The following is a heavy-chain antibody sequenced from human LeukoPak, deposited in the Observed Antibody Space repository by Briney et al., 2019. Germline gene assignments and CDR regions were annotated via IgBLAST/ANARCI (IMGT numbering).Heavy chain of an antibody. V-gene: IGHV3-21*01. J-gene: IGHJ5*02. CDR3: ARGGTSWFDP. Sequence: TGGSLRLSCAASGFTVSSNYMSWVRQAPGKGLEWVSSISSSSSYIYYADSVKGRFTISRDNAKNSLYLQMNSLRAEDTAVYYCARGGTSWFDPWGQGTLVTVSS. CDR2: ISSSSSYI. D-gene: IGHD1-1*01. CDR1: GFTVSSNY.